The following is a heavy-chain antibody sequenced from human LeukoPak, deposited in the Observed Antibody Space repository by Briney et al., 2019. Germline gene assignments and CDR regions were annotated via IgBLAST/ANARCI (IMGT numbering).Heavy chain of an antibody. CDR3: ATPPGRWGGY. CDR2: VDPEDGET. V-gene: IGHV1-69-2*01. CDR1: GYTFTDYY. D-gene: IGHD3-16*01. J-gene: IGHJ4*02. Sequence: ASVKVSCKVSGYTFTDYYMHWVPHAPGKGLEWMGLVDPEDGETIYAEKFQGRVTITADTSTDTAYMELSSLRSEDTAVYYCATPPGRWGGYWGQGTLVTVSS.